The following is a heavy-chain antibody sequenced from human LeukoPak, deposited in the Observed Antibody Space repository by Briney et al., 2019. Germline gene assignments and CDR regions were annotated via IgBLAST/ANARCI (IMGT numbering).Heavy chain of an antibody. D-gene: IGHD1-26*01. CDR3: AKVKASRWELLAFDY. V-gene: IGHV3-23*01. CDR1: GFTFSSYA. CDR2: ISGSGGST. Sequence: PGGSLRLSCAASGFTFSSYAMSWVRQAPGKGLEWVSAISGSGGSTYYADSVKGRFTISRDNSKNMLYLQMNSLRAEDTAVYYCAKVKASRWELLAFDYWGQGTLVTVSS. J-gene: IGHJ4*02.